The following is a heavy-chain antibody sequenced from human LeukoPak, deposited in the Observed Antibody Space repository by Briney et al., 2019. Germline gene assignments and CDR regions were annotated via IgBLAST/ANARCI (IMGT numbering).Heavy chain of an antibody. D-gene: IGHD3-10*01. J-gene: IGHJ6*04. CDR3: TTHMVRGVNPYYYYGMDV. Sequence: GGSLRLSCAASGFTFSNAWMSWVRQAPGKGLEWVGRIKSKTDGGTTDYAAPVKGRFTISRDDSKNTLYLQMNSLKTEDTAVYYCTTHMVRGVNPYYYYGMDVWGKGTTVTVSS. V-gene: IGHV3-15*01. CDR1: GFTFSNAW. CDR2: IKSKTDGGTT.